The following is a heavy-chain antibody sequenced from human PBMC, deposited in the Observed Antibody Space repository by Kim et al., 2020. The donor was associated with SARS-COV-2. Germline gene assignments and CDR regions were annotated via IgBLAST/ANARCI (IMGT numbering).Heavy chain of an antibody. Sequence: GGSLRLSCAASGFTFSSYSMNWVRQAPGKGLEWVSYISSSSSTIYYADSVKGRFTISRDNAKNSLYLQMNSLRAEDTAVYYCARDQRVTIFGVAWAFDIWGQGTMVTVSS. J-gene: IGHJ3*02. CDR3: ARDQRVTIFGVAWAFDI. V-gene: IGHV3-48*04. D-gene: IGHD3-3*01. CDR2: ISSSSSTI. CDR1: GFTFSSYS.